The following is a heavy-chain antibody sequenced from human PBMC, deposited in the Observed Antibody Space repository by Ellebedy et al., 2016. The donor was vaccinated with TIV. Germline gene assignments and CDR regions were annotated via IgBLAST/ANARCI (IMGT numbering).Heavy chain of an antibody. Sequence: GGSLRLSCAASGFTFSSFAIHWVRQAPGKGLEWLSVISGGGDNRYNADSVRGRFAITRDHSKNTLFLEMNRLRVDDTAVYYCAKGSSSGFNYDRVGYQYWGQGTLVTVSS. CDR2: ISGGGDNR. D-gene: IGHD3-22*01. J-gene: IGHJ4*02. CDR1: GFTFSSFA. CDR3: AKGSSSGFNYDRVGYQY. V-gene: IGHV3-23*01.